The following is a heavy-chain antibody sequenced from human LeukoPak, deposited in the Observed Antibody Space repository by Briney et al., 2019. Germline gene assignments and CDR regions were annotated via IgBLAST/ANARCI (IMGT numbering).Heavy chain of an antibody. CDR3: ARRYGSGSSGTFDY. V-gene: IGHV4-39*07. D-gene: IGHD3-10*01. CDR1: GGSISSSSYY. Sequence: SETLSLTCTVSGGSISSSSYYWGWIRQPPGTGLEWIGSIYYSGSTYYNPSLKSRVTISVDTSKNQFSLKLSSVTAADTAVYYCARRYGSGSSGTFDYWGQGTLVTVSS. CDR2: IYYSGST. J-gene: IGHJ4*02.